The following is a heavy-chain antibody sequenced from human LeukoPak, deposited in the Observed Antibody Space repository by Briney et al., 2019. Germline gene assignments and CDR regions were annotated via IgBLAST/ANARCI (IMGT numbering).Heavy chain of an antibody. V-gene: IGHV1-18*01. CDR2: ISAYNGHT. J-gene: IGHJ5*02. CDR1: GYTFNSNG. CDR3: ARGRRPIVVVVPDDIHKPLNYFDP. Sequence: GASVKVSCKASGYTFNSNGISWVRQAPGQGLEWMGWISAYNGHTNYAQKFQGRVTMTRNTSISTAYMELSSLRSEDTAVYYCARGRRPIVVVVPDDIHKPLNYFDPWGQGTLVTVSS. D-gene: IGHD2-2*01.